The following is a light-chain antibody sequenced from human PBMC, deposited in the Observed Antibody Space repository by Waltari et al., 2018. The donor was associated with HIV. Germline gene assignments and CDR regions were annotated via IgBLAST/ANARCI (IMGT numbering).Light chain of an antibody. V-gene: IGKV4-1*01. CDR2: WAS. CDR3: HQYYSAPWT. CDR1: QSVLYSSGNQNY. J-gene: IGKJ1*01. Sequence: DIVMIQSPDSLAVSLGETATINCKSSQSVLYSSGNQNYLAWSQQKPGQPPKLLIYWASTRESGVPDRFSGSGSGTEFTLTISSLQAEDVAVYYCHQYYSAPWTFGQGTKVEI.